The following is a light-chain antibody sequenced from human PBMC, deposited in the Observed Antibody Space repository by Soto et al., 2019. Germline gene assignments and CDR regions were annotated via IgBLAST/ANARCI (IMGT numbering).Light chain of an antibody. J-gene: IGKJ1*01. CDR1: QSFSSSY. V-gene: IGKV3-20*01. CDR3: QQYGSSVRT. CDR2: DAS. Sequence: EVVLTQSPGTLSLSPGERATLSCRASQSFSSSYLAWYQQKPGQAPRLLIYDASRRATGIPDRFSGSGSETDFTLTISRLEPEDFAAYYCQQYGSSVRTLGQGTKVDIK.